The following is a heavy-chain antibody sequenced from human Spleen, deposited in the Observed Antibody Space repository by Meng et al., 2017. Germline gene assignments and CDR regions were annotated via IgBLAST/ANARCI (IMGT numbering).Heavy chain of an antibody. J-gene: IGHJ4*02. Sequence: ASVKVSCKASGYTFTSYGISWVRQAPGQGLEWMGWISAYSGNTNYAQKLQGRVTMTTDTSTSTAYMELRSLRSDDTAVYYCARDRESYYDSSGYFAYYFDYWGQGTRVTVSS. CDR2: ISAYSGNT. D-gene: IGHD3-22*01. CDR1: GYTFTSYG. V-gene: IGHV1-18*01. CDR3: ARDRESYYDSSGYFAYYFDY.